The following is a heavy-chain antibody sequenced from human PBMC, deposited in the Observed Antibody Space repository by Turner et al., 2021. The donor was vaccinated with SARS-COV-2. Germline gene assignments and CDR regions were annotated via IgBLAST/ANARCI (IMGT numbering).Heavy chain of an antibody. V-gene: IGHV3-30*19. CDR1: GFTFSSYG. J-gene: IGHJ3*02. CDR3: ARRDDAFDI. Sequence: QVQLVESGGGVVQPGRALRLSCAASGFTFSSYGMHWVRQAPGKGLEWVAVISPAGKKAYFAGTVNGRFTISRDNSKNTVYLQMNSLRAEDTAVYYCARRDDAFDIWGQGTMLTVSS. CDR2: ISPAGKKA.